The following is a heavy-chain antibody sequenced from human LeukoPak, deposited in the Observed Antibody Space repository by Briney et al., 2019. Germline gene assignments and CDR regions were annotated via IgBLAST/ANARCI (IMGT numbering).Heavy chain of an antibody. V-gene: IGHV3-23*01. Sequence: GGSLRLSCAASGFTFSNYAMSWARQAPGKGLEWVSAISANGGGTYYADSVKGRFTISRDNSKNTLYLQMNSLRAEDTAVYYCAKERDYGPADYWGQGTLVTVSS. CDR1: GFTFSNYA. D-gene: IGHD4/OR15-4a*01. J-gene: IGHJ4*02. CDR3: AKERDYGPADY. CDR2: ISANGGGT.